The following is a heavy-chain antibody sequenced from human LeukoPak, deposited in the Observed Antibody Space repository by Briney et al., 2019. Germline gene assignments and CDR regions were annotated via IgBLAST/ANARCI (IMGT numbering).Heavy chain of an antibody. Sequence: GGSLRLSCAASGFTFSNAWMSWVRQAPGKGLEWVGCIKSKTDGGTTDYAAPVKGRFTISRDDSKNTLFLQMNSLKTEDTAVYYCITFSMIVVVVTTWGQGTLVTVSS. V-gene: IGHV3-15*01. CDR2: IKSKTDGGTT. J-gene: IGHJ4*02. CDR1: GFTFSNAW. CDR3: ITFSMIVVVVTT. D-gene: IGHD3-22*01.